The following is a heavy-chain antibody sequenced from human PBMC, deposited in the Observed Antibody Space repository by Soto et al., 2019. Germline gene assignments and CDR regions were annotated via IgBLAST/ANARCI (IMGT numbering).Heavy chain of an antibody. CDR3: ARGQQLDCPDEHGYYGMDV. CDR1: GYTFTSYG. CDR2: ISAYNGNT. Sequence: QVQLVQSGAEVKKPGASVKVSCKASGYTFTSYGISWVRQAPGQGLEWMGWISAYNGNTNYAQKLQGRVTMTTDTSAGTAYMELRSLRSDDTGVYYCARGQQLDCPDEHGYYGMDVWGQGTTVTVSS. V-gene: IGHV1-18*01. D-gene: IGHD6-13*01. J-gene: IGHJ6*02.